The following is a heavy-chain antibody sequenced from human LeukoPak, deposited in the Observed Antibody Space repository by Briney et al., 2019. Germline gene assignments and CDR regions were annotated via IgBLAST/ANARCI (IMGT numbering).Heavy chain of an antibody. Sequence: PSETLSLTCTVSGVSINTYHWSWIRQPPGKGLEWIGYVYFSGITNYNPSLKSRVSISLDTSKSQFSLKLSSVTAADTAVYYCASQLGGTTFHWGQGTLVTVSS. CDR1: GVSINTYH. CDR2: VYFSGIT. CDR3: ASQLGGTTFH. V-gene: IGHV4-59*01. D-gene: IGHD3-16*01. J-gene: IGHJ4*02.